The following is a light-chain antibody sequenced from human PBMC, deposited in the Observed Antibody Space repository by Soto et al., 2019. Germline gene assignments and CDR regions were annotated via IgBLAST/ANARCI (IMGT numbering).Light chain of an antibody. CDR2: WAS. CDR3: QQYYSIPYT. CDR1: QSVLYSPHNNNY. J-gene: IGKJ2*01. V-gene: IGKV4-1*01. Sequence: DIVMTQSPDSLAVSLGERATINCKSSQSVLYSPHNNNYLAWYQQKPGQPPKLLIYWASTRQSGVPDRFSGSGSGTDFTLTISSLQAEDVAVYYCQQYYSIPYTFGQGTKLAIK.